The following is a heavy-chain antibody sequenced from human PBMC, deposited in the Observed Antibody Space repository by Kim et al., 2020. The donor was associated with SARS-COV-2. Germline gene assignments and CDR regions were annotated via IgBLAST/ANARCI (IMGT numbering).Heavy chain of an antibody. CDR1: GYTFTSYF. CDR3: ARGGSVYATVAGPFDY. Sequence: ASVKVSCKASGYTFTSYFIHWVRQAPGQGLEWMGIINPSGGNTNYAQKFQGRVTMTRDTSTTTVYMELSSQRSEDMAVYYCARGGSVYATVAGPFDYWGQGTLVTVSS. J-gene: IGHJ4*02. CDR2: INPSGGNT. V-gene: IGHV1-46*01. D-gene: IGHD6-19*01.